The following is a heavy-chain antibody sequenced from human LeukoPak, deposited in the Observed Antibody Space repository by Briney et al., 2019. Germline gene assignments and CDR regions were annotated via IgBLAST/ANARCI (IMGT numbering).Heavy chain of an antibody. CDR2: IGASGGDT. CDR1: GFTFSSYA. CDR3: GKVWEAAVTVGFNY. Sequence: GGSLRLSCAASGFTFSSYAMSWVRHAPGQGLERVSSIGASGGDTYYAHSVKGRFIMSRDNSKNTLYLQMNSLGAEAAAVYQCGKVWEAAVTVGFNYWGQGTLVTVSS. V-gene: IGHV3-23*01. J-gene: IGHJ4*02. D-gene: IGHD6-25*01.